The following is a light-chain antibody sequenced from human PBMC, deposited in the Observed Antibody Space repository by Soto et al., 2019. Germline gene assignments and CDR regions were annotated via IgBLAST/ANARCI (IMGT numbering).Light chain of an antibody. CDR1: QSVSSH. V-gene: IGKV3-15*01. J-gene: IGKJ1*01. CDR3: QQYNSWPLT. CDR2: GAS. Sequence: EVLITQSPATLSVSPGEGATLSCRASQSVSSHLAWYQQKPGQAPRLLIYGASTRDTGIPARFSGRGSGTEFTLTFSRLQSEDSFVYYCQQYNSWPLTFGQGTKVDIK.